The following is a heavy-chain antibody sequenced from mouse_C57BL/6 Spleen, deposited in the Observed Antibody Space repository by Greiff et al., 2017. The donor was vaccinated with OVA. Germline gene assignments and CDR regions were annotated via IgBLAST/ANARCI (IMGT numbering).Heavy chain of an antibody. CDR1: GFTFSSYT. Sequence: EVQRVESGGGLVKPGGSLKLSCAASGFTFSSYTMSWVRQTPEKRLEWVATISGGGGNTYYPDSVKGRFTISRDNAKNTLYLQMSSLRSEDTALYYCARHDHYDYIYYAMDYWGQGTSVTVSS. V-gene: IGHV5-9*01. D-gene: IGHD2-4*01. J-gene: IGHJ4*01. CDR2: ISGGGGNT. CDR3: ARHDHYDYIYYAMDY.